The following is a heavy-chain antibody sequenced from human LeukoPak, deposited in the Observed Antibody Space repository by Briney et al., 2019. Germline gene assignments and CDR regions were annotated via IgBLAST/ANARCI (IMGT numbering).Heavy chain of an antibody. CDR2: INPSGGST. CDR1: GYTFTIYY. J-gene: IGHJ4*02. V-gene: IGHV1-46*01. CDR3: ARGGVYYDSSGYYFDY. Sequence: ASVKVSCKASGYTFTIYYMHWVRQAPGQGLEWMGIINPSGGSTSYAQKFQGRVTMTRDTSTSTVYMELSSLRSEDTAVYYCARGGVYYDSSGYYFDYWGQGTLVTVSS. D-gene: IGHD3-22*01.